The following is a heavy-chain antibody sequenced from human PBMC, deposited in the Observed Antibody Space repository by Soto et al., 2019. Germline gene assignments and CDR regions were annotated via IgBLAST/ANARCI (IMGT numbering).Heavy chain of an antibody. J-gene: IGHJ6*02. D-gene: IGHD5-18*01. CDR3: ATTVDTAMVYFYYYYGMDV. V-gene: IGHV4-39*01. Sequence: PSETLSLTCTVSGGSISSSSYYWGWIRQPPGKGLEWIGSIYYSGSTYYNPSLKSRVTISVDTSKNQFSLKLSSVTAADTAVYYCATTVDTAMVYFYYYYGMDVWGQGTTVTVSS. CDR1: GGSISSSSYY. CDR2: IYYSGST.